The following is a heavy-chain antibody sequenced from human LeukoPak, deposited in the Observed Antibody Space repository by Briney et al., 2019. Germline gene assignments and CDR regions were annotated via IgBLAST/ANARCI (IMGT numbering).Heavy chain of an antibody. CDR3: ARGRKSGTYKYYFDY. D-gene: IGHD1-26*01. CDR2: ISSNGGYI. V-gene: IGHV3-64*01. J-gene: IGHJ4*02. Sequence: ISSNGGYIYYSNSVKGRFTISRDNSKNTVYLQMGSLRAEDMAVYYCARGRKSGTYKYYFDYWGQGTLVTVSS.